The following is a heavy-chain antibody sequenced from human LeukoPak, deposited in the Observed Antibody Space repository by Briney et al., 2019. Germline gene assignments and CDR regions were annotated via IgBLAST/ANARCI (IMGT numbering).Heavy chain of an antibody. V-gene: IGHV3-7*01. J-gene: IGHJ3*02. CDR2: IKQDGSEK. D-gene: IGHD3-3*01. CDR3: ARDIMGVYDFWSGTRSGDAVGS. CDR1: GFTFISYW. Sequence: GGSLRLSCAASGFTFISYWMSWVRQAPGKGLEWVANIKQDGSEKYYVDSVKGRFTISRDKAKNSLYMQMNSLRAEDTAVDYCARDIMGVYDFWSGTRSGDAVGSWGQGTMVTVSS.